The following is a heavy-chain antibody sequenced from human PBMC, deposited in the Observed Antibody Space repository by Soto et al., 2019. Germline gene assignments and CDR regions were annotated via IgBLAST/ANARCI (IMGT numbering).Heavy chain of an antibody. CDR3: ARGYCSGGSCYSNWFDP. D-gene: IGHD2-15*01. Sequence: ASVKVSCKASGYTFTSYDINWVRQATGQGLEWMGWMNPNSGNTGYAQKFQGRVTMTMNTSIRTAYMELSSLRSEDTAVYYCARGYCSGGSCYSNWFDPWGQGTLVTVSS. J-gene: IGHJ5*02. CDR1: GYTFTSYD. V-gene: IGHV1-8*01. CDR2: MNPNSGNT.